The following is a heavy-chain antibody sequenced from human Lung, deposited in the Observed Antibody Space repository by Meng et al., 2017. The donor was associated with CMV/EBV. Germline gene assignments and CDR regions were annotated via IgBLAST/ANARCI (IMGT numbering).Heavy chain of an antibody. Sequence: LXCPVSGSSISNGYYWGWIRQPPGKGLEWMGSIHHSGSTYYNPSLKGRVTISVDTSKNQFSLKLSSVTTADTAVNYWARDYRAGCSSTNCYNWFDPWXQGNXVTVSS. CDR3: ARDYRAGCSSTNCYNWFDP. D-gene: IGHD2-2*01. CDR2: IHHSGST. J-gene: IGHJ5*02. CDR1: GSSISNGYY. V-gene: IGHV4-38-2*02.